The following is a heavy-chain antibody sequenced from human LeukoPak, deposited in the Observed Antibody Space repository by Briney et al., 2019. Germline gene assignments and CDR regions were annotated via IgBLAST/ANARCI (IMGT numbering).Heavy chain of an antibody. CDR1: GGSFSSSSYY. CDR3: ARVEIGPSGNVIDY. CDR2: ISYSGST. V-gene: IGHV4-39*07. J-gene: IGHJ4*02. D-gene: IGHD3/OR15-3a*01. Sequence: PSETLSLTCSVSGGSFSSSSYYWGWIRQPPGKGLEWIGSISYSGSTFYNPSLKSRVTVSLDRSKNQFSLKLSSVTAADTAVYYCARVEIGPSGNVIDYWGQGTLVTVSS.